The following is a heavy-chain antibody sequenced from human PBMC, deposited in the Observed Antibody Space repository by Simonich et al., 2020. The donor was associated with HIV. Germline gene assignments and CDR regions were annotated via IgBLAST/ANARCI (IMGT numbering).Heavy chain of an antibody. CDR2: IDDSGSP. V-gene: IGHV4-34*01. Sequence: QVQLQQWGAGLLKPSETLSLTCAVYGGSSSCDYWIWIRQPPGKGLELIGDIDDSGSPNYSPSLKSRVTISLDTSKNQFSLKLSSVTAADTAVYYCARHSGYADAFDIWGQGTMITVSS. D-gene: IGHD5-12*01. CDR3: ARHSGYADAFDI. J-gene: IGHJ3*02. CDR1: GGSSSCDY.